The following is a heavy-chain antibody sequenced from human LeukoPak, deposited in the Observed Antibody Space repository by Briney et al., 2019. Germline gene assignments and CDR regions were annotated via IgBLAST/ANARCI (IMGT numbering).Heavy chain of an antibody. CDR2: ISGSGGST. V-gene: IGHV3-23*01. Sequence: GGSLRLSCAASGFIFSSYAMSWVRQAPGKGLEWVSAISGSGGSTYYADSVKGRFTISRDNSKNTLYLQMNSLRAEDTAVYYCANPPSSPDYYYGMDVWGQGTTVTVSS. CDR3: ANPPSSPDYYYGMDV. CDR1: GFIFSSYA. J-gene: IGHJ6*02.